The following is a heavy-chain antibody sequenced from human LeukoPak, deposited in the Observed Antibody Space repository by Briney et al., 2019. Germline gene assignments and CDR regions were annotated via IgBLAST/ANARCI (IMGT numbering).Heavy chain of an antibody. Sequence: SGTLSLTCAVSGGSITTSNWWSWVRQPPGKGLEWIGEIYHSGGTNYNPSLRSRVTISVDKSKNQFSLNLTSVTAADTAVYHCARVTYYYGSGSYSWGQGTLVTVSS. CDR2: IYHSGGT. D-gene: IGHD3-10*01. V-gene: IGHV4-4*02. J-gene: IGHJ4*02. CDR1: GGSITTSNW. CDR3: ARVTYYYGSGSYS.